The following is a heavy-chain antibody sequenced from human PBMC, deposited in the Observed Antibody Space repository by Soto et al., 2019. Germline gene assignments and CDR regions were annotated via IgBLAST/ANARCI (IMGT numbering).Heavy chain of an antibody. CDR1: GFTFISYG. Sequence: PGGSLRLSCAASGFTFISYGMHWVRQAPGKGLEWVAVISYDGSNKYYADSVKGRFTISRDNSKNTLYLQMNSLRAEDTAVYYCAKDRGSSLRWYFDLWGRGTLVTVSS. CDR3: AKDRGSSLRWYFDL. CDR2: ISYDGSNK. J-gene: IGHJ2*01. V-gene: IGHV3-30*18. D-gene: IGHD6-6*01.